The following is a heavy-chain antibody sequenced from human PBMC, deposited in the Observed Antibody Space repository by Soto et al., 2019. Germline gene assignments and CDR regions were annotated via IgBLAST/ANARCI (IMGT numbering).Heavy chain of an antibody. CDR2: TYYRSKWYN. V-gene: IGHV6-1*01. J-gene: IGHJ6*03. Sequence: SQTLSLTCAISGDSVSSNSAAWNWIRQSPSRGLEWLGRTYYRSKWYNDYAVSVKSRITINPDTSKNQFSLQLNSVTPEDTAVYYCARSADYYGSGSYSYYYYYMDVWGKGTTVTVSS. CDR1: GDSVSSNSAA. CDR3: ARSADYYGSGSYSYYYYYMDV. D-gene: IGHD3-10*01.